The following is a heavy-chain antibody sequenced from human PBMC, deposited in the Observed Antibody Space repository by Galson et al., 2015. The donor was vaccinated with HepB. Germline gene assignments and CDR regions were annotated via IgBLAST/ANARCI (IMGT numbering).Heavy chain of an antibody. Sequence: SLRLSCAASGFTFDDYAMHWVRQAPGKGLEWVSGVSWNSGSIGYADSVKGRFTISRDNTKNSLYLQMNSLRAEDTALYYCAKVHTPHYYDSRVFDYWGQGTLVTVSS. V-gene: IGHV3-9*01. CDR3: AKVHTPHYYDSRVFDY. D-gene: IGHD3-22*01. J-gene: IGHJ4*02. CDR1: GFTFDDYA. CDR2: VSWNSGSI.